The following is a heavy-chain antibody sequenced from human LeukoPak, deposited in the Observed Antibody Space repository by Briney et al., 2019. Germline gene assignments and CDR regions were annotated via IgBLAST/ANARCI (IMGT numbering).Heavy chain of an antibody. CDR3: ARVRRSTSAFDP. V-gene: IGHV1-8*03. J-gene: IGHJ5*02. Sequence: ASVKVSCKASGYTFTSYDINWVRQATGQGLEWMGWMNPNSGNTGYAQKFQGRVTITRNTSISTAYMELSSLRSEDTAVYYCARVRRSTSAFDPWGQGNLVTVSS. D-gene: IGHD2-2*01. CDR2: MNPNSGNT. CDR1: GYTFTSYD.